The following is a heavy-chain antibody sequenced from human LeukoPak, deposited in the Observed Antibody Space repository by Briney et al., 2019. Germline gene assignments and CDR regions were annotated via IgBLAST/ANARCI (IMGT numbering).Heavy chain of an antibody. D-gene: IGHD4-17*01. Sequence: SETLSLTCAVYGGSFSGYHWSWIRQPPGKGLEWIGEINHSGSTNYNPSLKSRVTISINTSKNQFSLKLSSVTAADTAVYYCARSVTTVTTYGNLISWAYYYYYMDVWGKGTTVTVSS. J-gene: IGHJ6*03. CDR3: ARSVTTVTTYGNLISWAYYYYYMDV. CDR1: GGSFSGYH. CDR2: INHSGST. V-gene: IGHV4-34*01.